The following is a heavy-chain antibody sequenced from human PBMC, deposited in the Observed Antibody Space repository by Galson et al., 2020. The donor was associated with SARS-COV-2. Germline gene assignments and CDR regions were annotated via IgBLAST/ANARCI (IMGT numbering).Heavy chain of an antibody. CDR1: EYTFTTSW. Sequence: HGESLKISCKGSEYTFTTSWIAWVRQMPGSGLEWMGIIHGGDSETTYSPSFRGKVTISVDKSISTAYLQWSSLQASDTAMYYCAIYHNGPRYYYCGMDVWGQGTTVTVSS. J-gene: IGHJ6*02. CDR3: AIYHNGPRYYYCGMDV. V-gene: IGHV5-51*01. CDR2: IHGGDSET. D-gene: IGHD2-2*02.